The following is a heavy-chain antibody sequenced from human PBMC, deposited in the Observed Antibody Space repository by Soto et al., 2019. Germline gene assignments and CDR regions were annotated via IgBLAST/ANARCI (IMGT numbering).Heavy chain of an antibody. CDR1: GYTFTGYY. J-gene: IGHJ6*02. D-gene: IGHD5-12*01. Sequence: ASVKVSCKASGYTFTGYYMHWVRQAPGQGLEWMGWIIPNNGDTNYAQKFQGRVTMTTDTSTSTVHMEVRSLRSDYTAVYYFAREGVAPYYYYGMDVWGQGTPVTVSS. V-gene: IGHV1-2*02. CDR3: AREGVAPYYYYGMDV. CDR2: IIPNNGDT.